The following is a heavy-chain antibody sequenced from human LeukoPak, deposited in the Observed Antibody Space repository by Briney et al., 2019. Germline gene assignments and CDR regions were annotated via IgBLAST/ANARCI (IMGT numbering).Heavy chain of an antibody. J-gene: IGHJ4*02. D-gene: IGHD1-26*01. CDR3: ARGATYAYYQDY. V-gene: IGHV3-9*01. CDR2: ISWNSGSI. Sequence: QPGGSLRLSCAASGFTFDDYAMHWVRQAPGKGLEWVSGISWNSGSIGYADSVKGRFTISRDNAKNTLYLQMNSLRAEDTAVHYCARGATYAYYQDYWGQGTLVTVSS. CDR1: GFTFDDYA.